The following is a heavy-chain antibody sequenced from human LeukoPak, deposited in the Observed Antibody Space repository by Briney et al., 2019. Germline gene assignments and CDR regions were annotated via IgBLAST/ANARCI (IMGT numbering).Heavy chain of an antibody. J-gene: IGHJ4*02. CDR3: AKVRWGSDNALDS. CDR1: GFTFSNYG. Sequence: PGGSLRLSCAASGFTFSNYGMHWVRQAPGKGLDWVAFIHYDGSNKYYADSVKGRFTISRDDSKNTLYLQMNSLRAEDTAVYYCAKVRWGSDNALDSWGQGTLVTGSS. D-gene: IGHD3-16*01. CDR2: IHYDGSNK. V-gene: IGHV3-30*02.